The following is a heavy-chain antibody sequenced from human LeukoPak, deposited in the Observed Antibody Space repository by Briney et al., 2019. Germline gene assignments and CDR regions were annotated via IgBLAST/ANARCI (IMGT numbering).Heavy chain of an antibody. CDR3: ARVRAMAGTFDY. Sequence: ASVKVSCKASGGTFSSYAISWVRQAPGQGLEWMGGFDPEDGETIYAQKFQGRVTMTEDTSTDTAYMELSSLRSEDTAVYYSARVRAMAGTFDYWGQGTLVTVSS. CDR2: FDPEDGET. V-gene: IGHV1-24*01. J-gene: IGHJ4*02. D-gene: IGHD1-7*01. CDR1: GGTFSSYA.